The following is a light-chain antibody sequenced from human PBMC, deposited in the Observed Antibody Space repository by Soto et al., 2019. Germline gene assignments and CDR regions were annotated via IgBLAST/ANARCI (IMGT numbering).Light chain of an antibody. Sequence: QSMLTQPPSVSGAPGQRVTISCTGSSSNIGAGYDVHWYQQLPGTAPKLLIYGNSNRPSGVPDRFSGSKSGTSASLAITGLQAEDEADYYCQSYDSSLSWVFGGGTKVTVL. V-gene: IGLV1-40*01. CDR2: GNS. J-gene: IGLJ3*02. CDR3: QSYDSSLSWV. CDR1: SSNIGAGYD.